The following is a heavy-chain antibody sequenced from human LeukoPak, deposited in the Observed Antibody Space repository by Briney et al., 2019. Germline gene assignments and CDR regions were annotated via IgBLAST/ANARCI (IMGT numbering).Heavy chain of an antibody. Sequence: ASVKVSCKASGYTFTSYDINWVRQATGQGLEWMGWMNPNSGNTGYAQKFQGRVTITADTSTDTAYLELSSLRSEDTAVYYCATGLGYCSSTSCPDYWGQGTLVTVSS. D-gene: IGHD2-2*01. J-gene: IGHJ4*02. CDR3: ATGLGYCSSTSCPDY. CDR2: MNPNSGNT. V-gene: IGHV1-8*02. CDR1: GYTFTSYD.